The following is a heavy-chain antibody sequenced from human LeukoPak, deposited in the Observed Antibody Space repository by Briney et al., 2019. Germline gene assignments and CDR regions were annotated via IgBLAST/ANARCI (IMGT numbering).Heavy chain of an antibody. J-gene: IGHJ6*02. Sequence: PGGSLRLSCAASGFTFSSYSMNWVRQAPGKGLEWVSYISSSSSTIYYADSVKGRFTISRDNAKNSLYLQMNSLRAEDTAVYYCARDPTTVVTRDYYGMDVWGQGTTVTVSS. CDR3: ARDPTTVVTRDYYGMDV. CDR1: GFTFSSYS. CDR2: ISSSSSTI. D-gene: IGHD4-23*01. V-gene: IGHV3-48*04.